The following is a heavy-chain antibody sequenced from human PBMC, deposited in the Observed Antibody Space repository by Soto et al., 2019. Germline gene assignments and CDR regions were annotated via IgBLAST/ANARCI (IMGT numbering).Heavy chain of an antibody. Sequence: GGSLRLSCAASGFTFSDFSINWVRPAPGKGLEWISYISTTSSTMFYADSVKGRFTISRDNAKNSLSLQMISLRAEDTAVYYCARENRPVAGTYYFYFYGMDVWGQGTTVTVSS. CDR1: GFTFSDFS. D-gene: IGHD6-19*01. CDR3: ARENRPVAGTYYFYFYGMDV. CDR2: ISTTSSTM. J-gene: IGHJ6*02. V-gene: IGHV3-48*01.